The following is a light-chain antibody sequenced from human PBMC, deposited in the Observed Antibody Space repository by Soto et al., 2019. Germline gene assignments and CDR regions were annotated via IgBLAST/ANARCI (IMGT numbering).Light chain of an antibody. CDR1: QSVSSY. J-gene: IGKJ3*01. CDR3: QQRSNWPPLFT. CDR2: DVS. V-gene: IGKV3-11*01. Sequence: EIVLTQSPATLSLSPGERATLSCRASQSVSSYLAWYQQKPGQAPRLLIYDVSNRATGIPARFSGSGSGTDFTRTISSLELEDFAVYYCQQRSNWPPLFTLGPGTKVDIK.